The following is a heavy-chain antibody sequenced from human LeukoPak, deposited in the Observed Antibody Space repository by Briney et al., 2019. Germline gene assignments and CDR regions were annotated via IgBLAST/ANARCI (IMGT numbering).Heavy chain of an antibody. D-gene: IGHD3-22*01. CDR1: GFTFSSYS. J-gene: IGHJ4*02. CDR3: AITSYDSSGYYFDY. CDR2: ISSISSII. V-gene: IGHV3-48*01. Sequence: PGGSLRLSCAVSGFTFSSYSMNWVRQAPGKGLEGVSYISSISSIIYYADSVKGRFTISRDNSKNTLYLQMNSLRAEDTAVYYCAITSYDSSGYYFDYWGQGTLVTVSS.